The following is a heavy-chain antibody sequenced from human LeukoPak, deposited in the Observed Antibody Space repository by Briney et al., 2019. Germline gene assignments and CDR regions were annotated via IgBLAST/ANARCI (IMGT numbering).Heavy chain of an antibody. CDR2: IYSGGST. Sequence: PGGSLRLSCAASGFTVSSNYMSWVRQAPGKGLEWVSVIYSGGSTYYADSVTGRFTISRDNSKNTLYLQMNSLRAEDTAVYYCAKTSRIAAGSSGSHTYPLVLDYWGQGTLVTVSS. V-gene: IGHV3-66*01. D-gene: IGHD1-26*01. J-gene: IGHJ4*02. CDR3: AKTSRIAAGSSGSHTYPLVLDY. CDR1: GFTVSSNY.